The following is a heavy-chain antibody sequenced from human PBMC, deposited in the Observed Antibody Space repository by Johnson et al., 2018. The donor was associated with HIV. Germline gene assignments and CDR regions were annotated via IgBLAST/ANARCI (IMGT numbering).Heavy chain of an antibody. CDR1: GFTFRNYA. CDR2: LSYAVGFA. D-gene: IGHD1-1*01. V-gene: IGHV3-30*07. Sequence: QMLLVESGGGVVQPGRSLRLSCAASGFTFRNYAVHWVRHAPGQRLKWVALLSYAVGFAQRADSGKGRLTVSSDNSKTTLYLQMNSLRAEDTGVYYCARDPDGTTGTTYPDAAFDIWGQGTMVTVSS. J-gene: IGHJ3*02. CDR3: ARDPDGTTGTTYPDAAFDI.